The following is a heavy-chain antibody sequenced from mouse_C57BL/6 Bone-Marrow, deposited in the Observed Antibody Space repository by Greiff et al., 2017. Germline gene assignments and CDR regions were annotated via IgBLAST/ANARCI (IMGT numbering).Heavy chain of an antibody. CDR1: GFNIKDDY. J-gene: IGHJ1*03. V-gene: IGHV14-4*01. CDR2: IDPENGDT. D-gene: IGHD1-1*01. CDR3: TPITTVVADWDCDV. Sequence: VQLQQSGAELVRPGASVKLSCTASGFNIKDDYMHWVKQRPEQGLEWIGWIDPENGDTEYASKFQGKATITADTSSNTAYLQLSSLTSEDTAVYYCTPITTVVADWDCDVWGTGTTVTVSS.